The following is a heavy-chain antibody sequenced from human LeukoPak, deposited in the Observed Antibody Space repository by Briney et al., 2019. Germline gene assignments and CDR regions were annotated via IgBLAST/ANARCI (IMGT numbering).Heavy chain of an antibody. V-gene: IGHV3-48*03. CDR1: GFTFSSYE. Sequence: GGSLRLSCAASGFTFSSYEMNWVRQAPGKGLEWVSYISSSGSTIYYADSVKGRFTISRDNAKNSLYLQMNSLRAEDTAVYYCARDARKRITIFGVVRPYYFDYWGQGTLVTVSS. J-gene: IGHJ4*02. CDR3: ARDARKRITIFGVVRPYYFDY. D-gene: IGHD3-3*01. CDR2: ISSSGSTI.